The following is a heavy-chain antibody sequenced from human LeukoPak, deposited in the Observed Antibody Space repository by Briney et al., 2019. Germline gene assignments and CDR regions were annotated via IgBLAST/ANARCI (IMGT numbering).Heavy chain of an antibody. V-gene: IGHV1-8*03. CDR3: ARGDYDILTGPFDY. CDR2: MNPNSGNT. Sequence: ASVKVSCKASGYTFTSYDINWVRQATGQGLEWMGWMNPNSGNTGYAQKFQGRVTITRNTSISTAYMELSSLRSEDTAVYYCARGDYDILTGPFDYWGQGTLVTVSS. J-gene: IGHJ4*02. CDR1: GYTFTSYD. D-gene: IGHD3-9*01.